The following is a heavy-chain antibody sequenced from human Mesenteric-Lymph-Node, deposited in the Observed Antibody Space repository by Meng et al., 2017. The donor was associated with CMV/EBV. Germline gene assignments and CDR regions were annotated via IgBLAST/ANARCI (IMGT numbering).Heavy chain of an antibody. CDR2: MSFDGNSK. J-gene: IGHJ4*02. CDR1: GFTFSTSS. V-gene: IGHV3-30*04. D-gene: IGHD1-26*01. Sequence: GESLKISCVASGFTFSTSSMHWVRQAPGKGLKWVASMSFDGNSKYYADSVKGRFTISRDNPKNTLYLQMNSLRAEDTTVYYCARGAHGSYSCFDYWGQGTLVTVSS. CDR3: ARGAHGSYSCFDY.